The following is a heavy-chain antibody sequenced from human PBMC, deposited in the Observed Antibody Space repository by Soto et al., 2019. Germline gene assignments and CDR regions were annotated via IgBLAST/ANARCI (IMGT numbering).Heavy chain of an antibody. CDR3: ARLFDWNDDNWFDP. CDR1: GYTFTSHW. V-gene: IGHV5-51*01. D-gene: IGHD1-1*01. Sequence: LGESLKISCKGFGYTFTSHWIAWVRQMPGKGLECLGIIYPGDSDTRYSPSFQGQVTISADKSISTAYLQWSSLKASDTAMYYCARLFDWNDDNWFDPWGQGTLVTVSS. CDR2: IYPGDSDT. J-gene: IGHJ5*02.